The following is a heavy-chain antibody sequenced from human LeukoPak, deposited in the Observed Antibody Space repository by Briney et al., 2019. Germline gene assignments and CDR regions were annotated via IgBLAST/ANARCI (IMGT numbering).Heavy chain of an antibody. CDR2: IYPGDSNT. Sequence: GESLKISCKGSGYSFTNYWIGWVRQMPGKGLEWMGIIYPGDSNTKYSPSFQGQVTISADKSINTAYLQWSSLKASDTAMYHCARRGYYSYDAFDIWGQGTMVTVSS. CDR3: ARRGYYSYDAFDI. J-gene: IGHJ3*02. CDR1: GYSFTNYW. V-gene: IGHV5-51*01. D-gene: IGHD3-22*01.